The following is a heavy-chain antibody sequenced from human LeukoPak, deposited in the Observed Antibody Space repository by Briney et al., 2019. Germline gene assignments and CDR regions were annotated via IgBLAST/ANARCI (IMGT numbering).Heavy chain of an antibody. D-gene: IGHD2-2*01. CDR2: IIPIFGTA. CDR3: ARGGGYCSSTSCYYAFDI. CDR1: GGTFSSYA. J-gene: IGHJ3*02. V-gene: IGHV1-69*13. Sequence: LVKVSCKASGGTFSSYAISWVRQAPGQGLEWMGGIIPIFGTANYAQKFQGRVTITADESTSTAYMELSSLRSEDTAVYYCARGGGYCSSTSCYYAFDIWGQGTMVTVSS.